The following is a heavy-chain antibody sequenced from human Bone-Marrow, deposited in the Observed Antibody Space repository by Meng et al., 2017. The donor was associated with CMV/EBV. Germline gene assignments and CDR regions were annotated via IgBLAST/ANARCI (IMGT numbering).Heavy chain of an antibody. V-gene: IGHV5-51*01. D-gene: IGHD3-22*01. Sequence: GGSLRLSCKGSGYSFTTYWIGWVRQMPGKGLEWMGIIHPGDSDTRYSPSFQGQVTISADKSITTAYLQWSSLKASDTAMYYCARLDSGGYYYSPYWGPGNRVHGAS. J-gene: IGHJ4*02. CDR3: ARLDSGGYYYSPY. CDR2: IHPGDSDT. CDR1: GYSFTTYW.